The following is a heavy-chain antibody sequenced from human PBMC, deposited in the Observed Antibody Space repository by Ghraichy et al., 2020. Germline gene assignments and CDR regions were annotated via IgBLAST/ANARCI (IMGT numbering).Heavy chain of an antibody. D-gene: IGHD6-6*01. CDR1: GFTFSSYA. CDR2: ISGSGGST. J-gene: IGHJ4*02. CDR3: AKDMTIVARRGYYFDY. V-gene: IGHV3-23*01. Sequence: GESLNISCAASGFTFSSYAMSWVRQAPGKGLEWVSSISGSGGSTYYADSVKGRFTISRDNSKNTLYLQMNSLRAEDTAVYYCAKDMTIVARRGYYFDYWGQGTLVTVSS.